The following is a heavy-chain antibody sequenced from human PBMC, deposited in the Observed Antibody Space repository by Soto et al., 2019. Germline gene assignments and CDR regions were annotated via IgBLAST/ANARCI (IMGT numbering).Heavy chain of an antibody. Sequence: PSETLSLTCTVSGGSISSYYWSWIRQPPGKGLEWIGYISYIGSTYYNPSLKSRVTISVGTSRNKFSLELTSVTAADTAVYYCARGGYSYVYHYYGLDVWGQGTTVTVSS. CDR2: ISYIGST. CDR3: ARGGYSYVYHYYGLDV. CDR1: GGSISSYY. V-gene: IGHV4-59*06. D-gene: IGHD5-18*01. J-gene: IGHJ6*02.